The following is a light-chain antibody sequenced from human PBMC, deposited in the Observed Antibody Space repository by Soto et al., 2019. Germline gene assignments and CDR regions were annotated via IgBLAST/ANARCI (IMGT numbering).Light chain of an antibody. CDR1: QSLSGRY. Sequence: DTMLTQSPATLALSPGEGATLSCRASQSLSGRYLAWYQQKPGQAPRLLIYGASTRATGIPDRFSGSGSGTDFTLTISRLEPEDCGVYYCQQYDSSPRTFGQGTKVDIK. CDR2: GAS. J-gene: IGKJ1*01. V-gene: IGKV3-20*01. CDR3: QQYDSSPRT.